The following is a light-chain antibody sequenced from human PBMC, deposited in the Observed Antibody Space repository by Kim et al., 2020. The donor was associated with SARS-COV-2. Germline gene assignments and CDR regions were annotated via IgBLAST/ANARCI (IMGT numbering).Light chain of an antibody. V-gene: IGKV3-20*01. Sequence: PGERATLSCRASQSVTNNFLAWYQQTPGQAPRVLIYRASKRATGVPDRVSGSGSGTDFTLTITRLEPEDFAVYYCQQYSSSPLTFGGGTKVDIK. CDR2: RAS. J-gene: IGKJ4*01. CDR3: QQYSSSPLT. CDR1: QSVTNNF.